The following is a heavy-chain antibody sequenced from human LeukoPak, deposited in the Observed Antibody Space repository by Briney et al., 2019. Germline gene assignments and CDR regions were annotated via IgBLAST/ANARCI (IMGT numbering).Heavy chain of an antibody. V-gene: IGHV4-39*01. CDR3: ASLREPGKRLWYFDY. Sequence: SETLSLTCTVSGGSISSSSYYWGWIRQPPGKGLEWIGSIYYSGSTYYNPSLKSRVTISVDTSKNQFSLKLSSVTAADTAVYYCASLREPGKRLWYFDYWGQGTLVTVSS. J-gene: IGHJ4*02. CDR1: GGSISSSSYY. D-gene: IGHD7-27*01. CDR2: IYYSGST.